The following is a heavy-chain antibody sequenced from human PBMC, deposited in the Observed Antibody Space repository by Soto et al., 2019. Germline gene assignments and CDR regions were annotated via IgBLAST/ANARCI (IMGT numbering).Heavy chain of an antibody. D-gene: IGHD2-15*01. Sequence: QVQLVESGGGVVQPRRSLRLSCAASGFTFSSYAMHWVRQAPGKGLEWVAVISYDGSNKYYADSVKGRFTISRDNSKNTLYLQMNSLRAEDTAVYYCARFKGCSGGSCYPYFDYWGQGTLVTVSS. J-gene: IGHJ4*02. CDR3: ARFKGCSGGSCYPYFDY. CDR1: GFTFSSYA. V-gene: IGHV3-30-3*01. CDR2: ISYDGSNK.